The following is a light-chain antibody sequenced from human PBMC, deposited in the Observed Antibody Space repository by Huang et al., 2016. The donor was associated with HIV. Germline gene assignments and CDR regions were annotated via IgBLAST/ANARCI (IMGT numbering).Light chain of an antibody. CDR3: QQYKSYPWT. J-gene: IGKJ1*01. CDR2: GAS. CDR1: QSINTW. V-gene: IGKV1-5*01. Sequence: DIQMTQSPSTLSASVGDRVTMTCRASQSINTWLAWYQHKPGKAPKLLIYGASTLEVGVPSRFSGSGSGTEFTLTISSLQPDDVAIYYCQQYKSYPWTFGQGTKVDI.